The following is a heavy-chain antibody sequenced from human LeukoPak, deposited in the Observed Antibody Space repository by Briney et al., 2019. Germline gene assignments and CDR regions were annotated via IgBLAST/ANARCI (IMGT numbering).Heavy chain of an antibody. J-gene: IGHJ5*02. D-gene: IGHD3-9*01. Sequence: GASVKVSCKASGGTFSSYAISWVRQAPGQGLEWMGGIIPIFGTANYAQKFQGRVTITADESTSTAYTELSSLRSEDTAVYYCARVSERYFDWLSPFDPWGQGTLVTVSS. CDR1: GGTFSSYA. CDR3: ARVSERYFDWLSPFDP. CDR2: IIPIFGTA. V-gene: IGHV1-69*01.